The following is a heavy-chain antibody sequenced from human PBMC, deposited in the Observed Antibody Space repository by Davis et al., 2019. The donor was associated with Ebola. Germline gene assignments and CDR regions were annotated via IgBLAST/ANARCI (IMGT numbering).Heavy chain of an antibody. Sequence: AASVKVSCKASGYTFTSYDINWVRQATGQGLEWMGWMNPNSGNTGYAQKFQGRVTMTRNTSISTAYMELSSLRSEDTTVYYCARAGIVGARTTEDYWGQGTLVTVSS. D-gene: IGHD1-26*01. J-gene: IGHJ4*02. CDR1: GYTFTSYD. V-gene: IGHV1-8*01. CDR3: ARAGIVGARTTEDY. CDR2: MNPNSGNT.